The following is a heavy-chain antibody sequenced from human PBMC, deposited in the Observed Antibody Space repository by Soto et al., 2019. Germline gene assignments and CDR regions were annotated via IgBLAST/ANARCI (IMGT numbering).Heavy chain of an antibody. D-gene: IGHD3-22*01. J-gene: IGHJ4*02. CDR2: IIPIFGTA. Sequence: VASVKVSCKASGGTFSSYAISWVRQAPGQGLEWMGGIIPIFGTANYAQKFQGRVTITADESTSTAYMELSSLRSEDTAVYYCARSPPVAYYYDSSGSWYYFDYWGQGTLVTVSS. CDR1: GGTFSSYA. CDR3: ARSPPVAYYYDSSGSWYYFDY. V-gene: IGHV1-69*13.